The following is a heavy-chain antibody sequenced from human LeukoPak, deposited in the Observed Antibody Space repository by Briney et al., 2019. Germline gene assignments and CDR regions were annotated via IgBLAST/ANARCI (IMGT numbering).Heavy chain of an antibody. CDR3: AKESRGGFDY. J-gene: IGHJ4*02. CDR2: ISRNSGSI. V-gene: IGHV3-9*01. Sequence: PGGSLRLSCAASGFTFDDYAMHWVRQAPGKGLEWVSGISRNSGSIGYADSVKGRFTISRDNAKNSLYLQMNSLRAEDTALYYCAKESRGGFDYWGQGTLVTVSS. D-gene: IGHD3-10*01. CDR1: GFTFDDYA.